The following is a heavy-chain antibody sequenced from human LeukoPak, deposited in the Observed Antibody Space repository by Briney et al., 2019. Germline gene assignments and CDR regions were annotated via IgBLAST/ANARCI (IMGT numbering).Heavy chain of an antibody. Sequence: PSETLSLTCTVSGGSISSYYCSWIRQPPGKGLEWIGYIYSSGSTNYNPSLKSRVTISVDASKNQFSLKLRSVTAADTAVYYCARDRQWLTSGESYYYGMDVWGQGTMVTVSS. V-gene: IGHV4-59*01. CDR2: IYSSGST. J-gene: IGHJ6*02. CDR3: ARDRQWLTSGESYYYGMDV. CDR1: GGSISSYY. D-gene: IGHD6-19*01.